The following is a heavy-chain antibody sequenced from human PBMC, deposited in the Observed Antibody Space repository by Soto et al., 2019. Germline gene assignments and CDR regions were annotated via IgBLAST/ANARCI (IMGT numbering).Heavy chain of an antibody. J-gene: IGHJ4*02. CDR2: IRSKAYGGTT. CDR3: TAGKLYPSLDSDY. CDR1: GFTFNDYT. Sequence: GGSLRLSCTASGFTFNDYTLSWVRQAPGKGLEWVGFIRSKAYGGTTEYAASVKGRFTISRDDSKSIAYLQMNSLKTEDTAVYYCTAGKLYPSLDSDYWGQGTLVTVS. V-gene: IGHV3-49*04. D-gene: IGHD2-8*01.